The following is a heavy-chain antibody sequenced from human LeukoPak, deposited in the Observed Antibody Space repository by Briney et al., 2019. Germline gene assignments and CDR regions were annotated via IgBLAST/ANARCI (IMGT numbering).Heavy chain of an antibody. J-gene: IGHJ4*02. CDR2: IKSKTDGGTT. D-gene: IGHD6-19*01. Sequence: GGSLRLSCAASGFTFSNAWMSWVRQAPGKGLEWVGRIKSKTDGGTTDYAAPAKGRFTISRDDSKNTLYLQMNSLRAEDTAVYYCAKDLGPQWLVPTWYFDYWGQGTLVTVSS. V-gene: IGHV3-15*01. CDR3: AKDLGPQWLVPTWYFDY. CDR1: GFTFSNAW.